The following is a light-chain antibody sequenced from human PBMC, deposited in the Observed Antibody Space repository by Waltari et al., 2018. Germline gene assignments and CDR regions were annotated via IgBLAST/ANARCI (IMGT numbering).Light chain of an antibody. V-gene: IGLV1-40*01. J-gene: IGLJ2*01. CDR2: GTG. Sequence: QSVLTQPPSVSGAPGQRVTIPCTGSSSNIGAGSDVNWYQRLPGKAPKLLILGTGNRPSGVPDRISGSKSGTSASLAITGLQAEDEADYYCQSYDSSLGGSVFGGGTKLTVL. CDR3: QSYDSSLGGSV. CDR1: SSNIGAGSD.